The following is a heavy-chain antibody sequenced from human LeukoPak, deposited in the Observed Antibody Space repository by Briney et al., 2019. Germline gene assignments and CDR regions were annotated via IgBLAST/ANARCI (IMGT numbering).Heavy chain of an antibody. D-gene: IGHD3/OR15-3a*01. CDR2: ISSSSSTI. V-gene: IGHV3-48*04. CDR1: GFTFSSYS. Sequence: GGSLRLSCAASGFTFSSYSMNWVRQAPGKGLEWVSYISSSSSTIYYADSVKGRFTISRDNAKNSLHLQMNSLRAEDTAVYYCARVRDFWTGYLDYWGQGTLVTVSS. CDR3: ARVRDFWTGYLDY. J-gene: IGHJ4*02.